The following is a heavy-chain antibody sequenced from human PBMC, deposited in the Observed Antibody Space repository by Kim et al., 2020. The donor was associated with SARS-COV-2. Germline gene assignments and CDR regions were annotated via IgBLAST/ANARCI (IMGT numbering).Heavy chain of an antibody. Sequence: SETLSLTCTVSGGSISSSSYYWGWIRQPPGKGLEWIGSIYYSGSTYYNPSLKSRVTISVDTSKNQFSLKLSSVTAADTAVYYCARHEGWELRQIDAFDIWGQGTMVTVSS. CDR1: GGSISSSSYY. CDR3: ARHEGWELRQIDAFDI. D-gene: IGHD1-26*01. CDR2: IYYSGST. V-gene: IGHV4-39*01. J-gene: IGHJ3*02.